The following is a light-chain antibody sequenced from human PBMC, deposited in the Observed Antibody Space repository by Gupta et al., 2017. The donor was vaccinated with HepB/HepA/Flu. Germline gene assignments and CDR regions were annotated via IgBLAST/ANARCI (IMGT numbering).Light chain of an antibody. CDR1: SSNIGTNT. J-gene: IGLJ3*02. CDR3: ATWDDSLNVCV. V-gene: IGLV1-44*01. CDR2: SNN. Sequence: QSVLTQPPSASGTPGQRVTISCSGSSSNIGTNTVSWYQQFPRTAPRLLIHSNNERPSGVPERFSGSKSGASASLAISWLQSEDEADYYCATWDDSLNVCVFGGGTKLTVL.